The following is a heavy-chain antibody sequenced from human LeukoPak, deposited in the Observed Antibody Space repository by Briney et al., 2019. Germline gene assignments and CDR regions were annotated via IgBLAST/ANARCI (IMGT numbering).Heavy chain of an antibody. CDR2: IFPSGGEI. V-gene: IGHV3-23*01. D-gene: IGHD2-8*02. CDR3: ATYRQVLLPFES. CDR1: GFTFSTFA. J-gene: IGHJ4*02. Sequence: GGSLRLSCAASGFTFSTFAMTWVRQPPGKGLEWVSSIFPSGGEIHYADSVRGRFTISRDNSKSTLSLQMNSLRAEDTAIYYCATYRQVLLPFESWGQGTLVTVSS.